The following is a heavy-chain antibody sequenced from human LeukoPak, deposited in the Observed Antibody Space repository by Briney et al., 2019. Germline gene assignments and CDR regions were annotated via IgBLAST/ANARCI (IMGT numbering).Heavy chain of an antibody. CDR3: AKDRSVVGIWQQLVGPPDY. CDR1: GFTFSNYA. Sequence: QPGGSLRLSCAASGFTFSNYAMSWVRQAPGKGLEWVSSISGSGGSTYYADSVKGRFTISRDNSKNTLYLQMNSLRAEDTAVYYCAKDRSVVGIWQQLVGPPDYWGQGTLVTVSS. CDR2: ISGSGGST. D-gene: IGHD6-13*01. V-gene: IGHV3-23*01. J-gene: IGHJ4*02.